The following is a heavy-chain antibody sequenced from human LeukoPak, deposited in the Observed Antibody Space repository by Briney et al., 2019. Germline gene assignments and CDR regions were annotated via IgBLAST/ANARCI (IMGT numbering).Heavy chain of an antibody. V-gene: IGHV1-8*01. J-gene: IGHJ2*01. Sequence: ASVKVSCKASGYTFTSYDINWVRQATGQGLEWMGWMNPNSGNTGYAQKFQGRVTMTRNTSISTAYMELSSLRSEDTAVYYCARGNWNYVSQGALADEIYYDSSGPFDLWGRGTLVTVSS. CDR1: GYTFTSYD. CDR3: ARGNWNYVSQGALADEIYYDSSGPFDL. CDR2: MNPNSGNT. D-gene: IGHD3-22*01.